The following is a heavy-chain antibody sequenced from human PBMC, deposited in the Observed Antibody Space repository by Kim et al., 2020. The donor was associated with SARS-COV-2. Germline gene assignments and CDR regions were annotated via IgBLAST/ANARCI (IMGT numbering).Heavy chain of an antibody. CDR3: ATYYYDTTGSDYRSFDY. D-gene: IGHD3-22*01. Sequence: SETLSLTCTVSGGSISSSIYYWAWIRQPPGKGLEWIGNIFYSGSTYYNPSLKTRVTISVDTSKNQFSLKLTSVTAADTAVYYCATYYYDTTGSDYRSFDYWGQGSLVTVSS. CDR2: IFYSGST. V-gene: IGHV4-39*01. J-gene: IGHJ4*02. CDR1: GGSISSSIYY.